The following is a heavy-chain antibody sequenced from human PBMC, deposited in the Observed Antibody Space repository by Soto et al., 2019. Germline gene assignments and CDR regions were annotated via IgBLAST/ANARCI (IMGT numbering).Heavy chain of an antibody. D-gene: IGHD3-3*01. J-gene: IGHJ6*02. CDR3: AREAVTTIFNYYYYYGMDV. CDR1: GGSISSGGYY. V-gene: IGHV4-31*03. Sequence: QVQLQESGPGLVKPSQTLSLTCTFSGGSISSGGYYWSWIRQHPGKGLEWIGYIYYNGSTYYNPSLKSRVSISVYTSKNQFYLKVTSVIAADTAVYYCAREAVTTIFNYYYYYGMDVWGQGTTVTVSS. CDR2: IYYNGST.